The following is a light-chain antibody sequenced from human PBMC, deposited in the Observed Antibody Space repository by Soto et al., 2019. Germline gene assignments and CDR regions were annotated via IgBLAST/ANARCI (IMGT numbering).Light chain of an antibody. CDR2: KAS. CDR3: QQYGSSPTT. V-gene: IGKV1-5*03. J-gene: IGKJ1*01. CDR1: QSISSW. Sequence: DIQMTQSPSTLSASVGDRVTITCRASQSISSWLAWYQQKPGKAPKLLIYKASSLESGVPSRFSGSGSGTEFTLTISRLETEDFAVYHCQQYGSSPTTFGQGTKVDIK.